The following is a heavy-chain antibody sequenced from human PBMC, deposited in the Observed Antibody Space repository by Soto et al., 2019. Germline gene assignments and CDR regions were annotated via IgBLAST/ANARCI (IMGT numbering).Heavy chain of an antibody. CDR3: ARDSYYGSGGYGY. CDR1: GGSISSSNW. CDR2: IYHSGST. D-gene: IGHD3-10*01. J-gene: IGHJ4*02. Sequence: QVQLQESGPGLVKPSGTLSLTCAVSGGSISSSNWWSWVRQPPGKGLEWIGEIYHSGSTNYNPSLKSRVPISVAKSKNQCSLKLSSVTAADTAVYYCARDSYYGSGGYGYWGQGTLVTVSS. V-gene: IGHV4-4*02.